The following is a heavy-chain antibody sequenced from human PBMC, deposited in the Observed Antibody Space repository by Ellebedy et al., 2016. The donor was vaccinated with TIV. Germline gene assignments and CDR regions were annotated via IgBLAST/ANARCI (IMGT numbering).Heavy chain of an antibody. CDR2: INPSGGST. CDR3: ATPYCGGDCLYYYYGMDV. Sequence: ASVKVSCXASGYTFTSYYMHWVRQAPGQGLEWMGIINPSGGSTSYAQKFQGRVTMTRDTSTSTVYMELSSLRSEDTAVYYCATPYCGGDCLYYYYGMDVWGQGTTVTVSS. D-gene: IGHD2-21*02. J-gene: IGHJ6*02. V-gene: IGHV1-46*01. CDR1: GYTFTSYY.